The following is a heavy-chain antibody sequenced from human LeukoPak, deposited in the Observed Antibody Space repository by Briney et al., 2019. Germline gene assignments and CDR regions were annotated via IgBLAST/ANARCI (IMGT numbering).Heavy chain of an antibody. V-gene: IGHV4-59*01. Sequence: SETLSLTCSVSDDSITMYYWTWIRQPPGKGLEWIGYVDHTGSTNFNPSLNGRVSISRDTSKNLFSLRLRSVTAADTAVYYCARGLGMITFGGVRTRGNWFDPWGQGTLVTVSS. D-gene: IGHD3-16*01. CDR2: VDHTGST. CDR3: ARGLGMITFGGVRTRGNWFDP. J-gene: IGHJ5*02. CDR1: DDSITMYY.